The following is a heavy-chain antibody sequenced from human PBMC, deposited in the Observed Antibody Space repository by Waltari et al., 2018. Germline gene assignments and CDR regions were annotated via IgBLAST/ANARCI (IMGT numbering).Heavy chain of an antibody. CDR1: GGTFSSYA. V-gene: IGHV1-69*09. J-gene: IGHJ4*02. Sequence: QVQLVQSGAEVKKPGSSVKVSCKASGGTFSSYAISWVRQAPVQGLEWMGRCIPFLGLATYAQQFQGRVTITADKSTSTAYMELSSLRSEDTAVYYCARRSGVGGSYYFDYWGQGTLVTVSS. CDR2: CIPFLGLA. D-gene: IGHD1-26*01. CDR3: ARRSGVGGSYYFDY.